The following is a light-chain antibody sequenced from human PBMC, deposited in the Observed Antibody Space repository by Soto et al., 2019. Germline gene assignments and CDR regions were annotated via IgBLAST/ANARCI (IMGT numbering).Light chain of an antibody. CDR2: DVS. V-gene: IGLV2-11*01. CDR3: CLYAVTFYV. J-gene: IGLJ1*01. Sequence: QSGLTQPRSVSGSPGQSVTISCTGTSSDVGTYDFVSWYQQHPGKAPRLMIFDVSERPSGVPDRFSGSKSGNTASLTISGLQPEDEADYYCCLYAVTFYVFGTGTKVTVL. CDR1: SSDVGTYDF.